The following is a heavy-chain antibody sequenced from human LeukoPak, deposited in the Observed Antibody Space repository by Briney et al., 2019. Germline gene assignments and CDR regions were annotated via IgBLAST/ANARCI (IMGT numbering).Heavy chain of an antibody. CDR1: GYSISSGYY. D-gene: IGHD4-17*01. J-gene: IGHJ5*02. CDR3: ARGNPMTTVTSGWFDP. Sequence: SETLSLTCTVSGYSISSGYYWGWIRQPPGKGLEWIGSIYHSGGTYYNPSLKSRVTISVDTSKNQFSLKLSSVTAADTAVYYCARGNPMTTVTSGWFDPWGQGTLVTVSS. CDR2: IYHSGGT. V-gene: IGHV4-38-2*02.